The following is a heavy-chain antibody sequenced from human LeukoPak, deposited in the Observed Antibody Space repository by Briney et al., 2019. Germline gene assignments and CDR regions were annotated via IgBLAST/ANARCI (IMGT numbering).Heavy chain of an antibody. D-gene: IGHD6-19*01. CDR1: GFTISSYA. V-gene: IGHV3-30-3*01. CDR3: ARGFEMNSSGWYYSYFDY. Sequence: QSGGSLSLSCAASGFTISSYAMHWVRQAPGKGLEWVAIISYDGSSKYNADSVKGRFTISRDKYKNTLYLQMNSLRAEDTAVYYCARGFEMNSSGWYYSYFDYWGQGTLVTVSS. J-gene: IGHJ4*02. CDR2: ISYDGSSK.